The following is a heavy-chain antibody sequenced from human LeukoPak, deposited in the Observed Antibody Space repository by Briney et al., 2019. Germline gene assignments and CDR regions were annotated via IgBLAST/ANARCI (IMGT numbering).Heavy chain of an antibody. D-gene: IGHD2-15*01. V-gene: IGHV4-39*01. Sequence: SETLSLTCTVSGDSIISSNYYWVWIRQPPGKGLEWIGTIYYSGSTFYSPSLKSRITISVDTSKNQFSLKLSSVTAADTAVYYCARHRCSGGSCYPMNWFDPWGQGTLVTVSS. CDR3: ARHRCSGGSCYPMNWFDP. CDR1: GDSIISSNYY. J-gene: IGHJ5*02. CDR2: IYYSGST.